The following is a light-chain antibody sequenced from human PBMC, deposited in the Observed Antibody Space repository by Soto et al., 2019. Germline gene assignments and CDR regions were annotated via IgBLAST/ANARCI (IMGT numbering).Light chain of an antibody. J-gene: IGKJ4*01. CDR2: GAS. V-gene: IGKV3-20*01. CDR1: QSVGSSY. Sequence: EIVLTQSPGTLSLSPGERATLSCRASQSVGSSYLAWYQQKPGQAPRLLIYGASSRATGIPDRFSGSGSATDFTLTISRLEPEDFAVYYCQRYGTSPPLTFGGGTKVDIK. CDR3: QRYGTSPPLT.